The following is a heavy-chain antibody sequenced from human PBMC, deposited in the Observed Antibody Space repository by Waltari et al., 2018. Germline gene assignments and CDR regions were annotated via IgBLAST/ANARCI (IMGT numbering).Heavy chain of an antibody. CDR1: GYTFTGYY. Sequence: QVQLVQSGAEVKKPGASVKVSCTASGYTFTGYYMHWVRQAPGQGLEWMGWNNPNSGGTNYAQKFQGRGTRTRDTSISTASLELSRLRSDETAVYYCARASRLSIAAAEARGAHPFDYWGQGTLVTVSS. CDR3: ARASRLSIAAAEARGAHPFDY. V-gene: IGHV1-2*02. D-gene: IGHD6-13*01. CDR2: NNPNSGGT. J-gene: IGHJ4*02.